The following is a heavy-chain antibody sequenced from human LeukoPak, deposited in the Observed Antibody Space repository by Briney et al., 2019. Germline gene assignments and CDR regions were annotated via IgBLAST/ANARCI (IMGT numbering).Heavy chain of an antibody. V-gene: IGHV3-23*01. CDR2: ISISGGSA. D-gene: IGHD3-10*01. J-gene: IGHJ5*02. CDR1: GFTFSTYA. CDR3: AKDRDLLFAHCWFDL. Sequence: GGSLRLSCAASGFTFSTYAMGWVRQAPGKGLEWVSGISISGGSAYYADSVKGRFTISRDNSKNTLYLKMNRLRAEDTAVYYCAKDRDLLFAHCWFDLWGQGILVTVSS.